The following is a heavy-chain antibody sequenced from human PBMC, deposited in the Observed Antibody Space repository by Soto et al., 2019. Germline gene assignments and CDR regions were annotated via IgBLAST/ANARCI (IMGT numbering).Heavy chain of an antibody. CDR2: VSSAGGSK. CDR1: GFTFNTYV. Sequence: QVQLVESGGGVVQPGKSLRLSCAASGFTFNTYVMHWVRQAPGKGLEWLAFVSSAGGSKYYADSVTGRFTISRDNSQHTLHLQMNSLGPEDTAVYYCARGGGYSGYDPLDYWGQGTLVTVSS. CDR3: ARGGGYSGYDPLDY. J-gene: IGHJ4*02. D-gene: IGHD5-12*01. V-gene: IGHV3-30-3*01.